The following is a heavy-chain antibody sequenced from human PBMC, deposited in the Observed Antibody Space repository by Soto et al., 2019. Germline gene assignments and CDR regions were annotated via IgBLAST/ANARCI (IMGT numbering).Heavy chain of an antibody. CDR1: GFTFSSYA. CDR2: ISYDGSNK. CDR3: AREEAEVAGYDY. V-gene: IGHV3-30-3*01. J-gene: IGHJ4*02. D-gene: IGHD6-19*01. Sequence: GGSLRLSCAASGFTFSSYAMHWGRQAPGKGLEWVAVISYDGSNKYYADSVKGRFTISRDNSKNTLYLQMNSLRAEDTAVYYFAREEAEVAGYDYWGQGTLVTLSS.